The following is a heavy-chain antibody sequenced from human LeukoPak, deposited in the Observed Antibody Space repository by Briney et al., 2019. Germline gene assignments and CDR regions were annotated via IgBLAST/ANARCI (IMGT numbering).Heavy chain of an antibody. CDR3: ARMKRITMVRGVIGDAFDI. CDR2: IYYSGST. V-gene: IGHV4-31*03. Sequence: PSETLSLTCTVSGGSISSGGYYWSWIRQHPGKGLEWIGYIYYSGSTYYNPSLKSRVTISVDTSKNQFSLKLSSVTAADTAVYYCARMKRITMVRGVIGDAFDIWGQGTMVTVSS. J-gene: IGHJ3*02. D-gene: IGHD3-10*01. CDR1: GGSISSGGYY.